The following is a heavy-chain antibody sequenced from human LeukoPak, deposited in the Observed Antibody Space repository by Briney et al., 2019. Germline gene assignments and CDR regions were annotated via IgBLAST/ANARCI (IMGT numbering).Heavy chain of an antibody. D-gene: IGHD3-10*01. Sequence: GGSLRLSCAASGFTFSSYWMSWVRQAPGKGLEWVANIKQDGSEKYYVDSVKGRFTISRDNAKNSLYLQMNSLRAEDTAVYYCARRPITMVRGVPGWFDPWGQGTLVTVPS. J-gene: IGHJ5*02. V-gene: IGHV3-7*01. CDR1: GFTFSSYW. CDR2: IKQDGSEK. CDR3: ARRPITMVRGVPGWFDP.